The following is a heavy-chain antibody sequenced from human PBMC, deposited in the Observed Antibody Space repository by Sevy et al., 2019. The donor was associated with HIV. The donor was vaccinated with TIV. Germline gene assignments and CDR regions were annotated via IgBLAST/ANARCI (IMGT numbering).Heavy chain of an antibody. V-gene: IGHV3-30*18. CDR2: VSSDGTTR. CDR1: GFNFSPYA. J-gene: IGHJ5*02. CDR3: AKEGYYYDSRSSDWFDP. Sequence: GGSLRLSCAASGFNFSPYAMHWVRQGPGKGLEWVATVSSDGTTRSYVYSIKGRFSLSRDNSKNTLYLQMNNLTPEDTAVYYCAKEGYYYDSRSSDWFDPWGPGALVTVSS. D-gene: IGHD3-22*01.